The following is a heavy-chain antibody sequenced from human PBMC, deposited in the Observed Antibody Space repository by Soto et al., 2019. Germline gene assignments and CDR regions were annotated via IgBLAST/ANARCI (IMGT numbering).Heavy chain of an antibody. D-gene: IGHD2-2*01. Sequence: SETLSLTCTVSGGSISSGGYYWSWIRQHPGKGLEWIGYIYYSGSTYYNPSLKSRVTISVDTSKNQFSLKLSSVTAADTAVYYCARADCSSTSCLSFDYWGQGTLVTVSS. CDR2: IYYSGST. CDR3: ARADCSSTSCLSFDY. V-gene: IGHV4-31*03. CDR1: GGSISSGGYY. J-gene: IGHJ4*02.